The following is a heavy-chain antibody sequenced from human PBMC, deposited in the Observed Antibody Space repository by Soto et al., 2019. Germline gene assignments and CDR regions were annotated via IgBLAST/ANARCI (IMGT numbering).Heavy chain of an antibody. J-gene: IGHJ4*02. V-gene: IGHV4-39*01. Sequence: SETLSLTCTVSGHSMSNTDYFWGWIRQTPWSDLQWIGSLFYTGHTYYNPSLLSRVTISADTSKNQFFLRLTSVTAADTAVYYCASSLLYCISTSCFYYCGQGTLVTVSS. D-gene: IGHD2-2*01. CDR1: GHSMSNTDYF. CDR2: LFYTGHT. CDR3: ASSLLYCISTSCFYY.